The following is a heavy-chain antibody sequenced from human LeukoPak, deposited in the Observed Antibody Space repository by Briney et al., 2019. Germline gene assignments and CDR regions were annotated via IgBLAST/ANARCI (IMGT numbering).Heavy chain of an antibody. CDR3: ARDEPVAAAGWFAFDI. Sequence: GGSLRLSCAASGFTFDDYAMHWVRQAPGKGLEWVSGISWNSGSIGYADSVKGRFTISRDNAKNSLYLQMNSLRAEDMAVYYCARDEPVAAAGWFAFDIWGQGTMVAVSS. D-gene: IGHD6-13*01. V-gene: IGHV3-9*03. J-gene: IGHJ3*02. CDR2: ISWNSGSI. CDR1: GFTFDDYA.